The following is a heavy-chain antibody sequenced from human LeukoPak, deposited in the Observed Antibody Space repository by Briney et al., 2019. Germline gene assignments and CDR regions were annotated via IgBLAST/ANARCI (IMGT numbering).Heavy chain of an antibody. D-gene: IGHD6-13*01. CDR2: IYSGGNT. Sequence: GGSLRLSCAASGFTVSSNYMSWVRQAPGRGLEWVSVIYSGGNTYYADSVKGRFTISRDNSKTTLYLQMNSLRAEDTAVYYCASSPSTGGYTSTWYGYWGQGNPGHRLL. CDR3: ASSPSTGGYTSTWYGY. CDR1: GFTVSSNY. J-gene: IGHJ4*02. V-gene: IGHV3-53*01.